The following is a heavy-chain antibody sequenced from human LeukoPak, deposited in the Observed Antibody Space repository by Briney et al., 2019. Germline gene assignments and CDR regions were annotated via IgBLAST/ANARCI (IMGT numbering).Heavy chain of an antibody. CDR2: IIPIFGTA. J-gene: IGHJ4*02. CDR1: GGTFSSYA. Sequence: SVKVFCKASGGTFSSYAISWVRQAPGQGLEWMGRIIPIFGTANYAQKFQGRVTITTDESTSTAYMELSSLRSEDTAVYYCARGSEYYDSSGYYYFDYWGQGTLVTVSS. D-gene: IGHD3-22*01. V-gene: IGHV1-69*05. CDR3: ARGSEYYDSSGYYYFDY.